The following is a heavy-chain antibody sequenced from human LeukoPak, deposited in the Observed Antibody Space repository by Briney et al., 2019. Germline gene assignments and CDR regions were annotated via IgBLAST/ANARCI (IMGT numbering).Heavy chain of an antibody. J-gene: IGHJ4*02. Sequence: PGGSLRLSCAASGFTFSSYEMNWVRQAPGKGLEWVSYISSSGSTIYYADSVKGRFTISRDNAKNSLYLQMNSLRAEDTAVYYRARDGGYSGSYYGFDYWGQGTLVTVSS. CDR2: ISSSGSTI. CDR1: GFTFSSYE. D-gene: IGHD1-26*01. CDR3: ARDGGYSGSYYGFDY. V-gene: IGHV3-48*03.